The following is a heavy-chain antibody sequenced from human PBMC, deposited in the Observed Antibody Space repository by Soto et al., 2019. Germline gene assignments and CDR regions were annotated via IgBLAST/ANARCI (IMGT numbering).Heavy chain of an antibody. CDR2: ISSSSSTI. V-gene: IGHV3-48*01. Sequence: EVQLVESGGGLVQPGGSLRLSCAASGFTFSSYSMNWVRQAPGKGLEWVSYISSSSSTIYYADSVKGRFTISRDNAKNTLYLQMNSRRAEDTAVYYCAREGYYYDSRTKYGMDVWGQGTTVTVSS. CDR1: GFTFSSYS. D-gene: IGHD3-22*01. CDR3: AREGYYYDSRTKYGMDV. J-gene: IGHJ6*02.